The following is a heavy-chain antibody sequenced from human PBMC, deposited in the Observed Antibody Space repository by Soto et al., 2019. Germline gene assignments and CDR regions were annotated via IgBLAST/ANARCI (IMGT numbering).Heavy chain of an antibody. CDR1: GGSISSGGYY. CDR2: IYYSGST. D-gene: IGHD2-15*01. CDR3: ARGGYCSGGSCYHPLYNWFDP. Sequence: SETLSLTCTVSGGSISSGGYYWSWIRQHPGKGLEWIGYIYYSGSTYYNPSLKSRVTISVDTSKNQFSLKLSSVTDADTAVYYCARGGYCSGGSCYHPLYNWFDPWGQGTLVTVSS. V-gene: IGHV4-31*03. J-gene: IGHJ5*02.